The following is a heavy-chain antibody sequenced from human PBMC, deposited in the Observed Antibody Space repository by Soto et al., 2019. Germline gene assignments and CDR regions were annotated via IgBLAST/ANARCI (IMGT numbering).Heavy chain of an antibody. CDR3: AGVTTMVRGAPPDY. CDR1: GFTFSTST. V-gene: IGHV3-48*02. CDR2: ISSSSSTI. J-gene: IGHJ4*02. Sequence: EVQLVESGGDLVQPGGSLRLSCAASGFTFSTSTMNWVRQAPGKGLQWVSYISSSSSTIYYADSVKGRFTISRDNAKNSLDLQMNRLGDEDTAVYYCAGVTTMVRGAPPDYWGQGTLVTVSS. D-gene: IGHD3-10*01.